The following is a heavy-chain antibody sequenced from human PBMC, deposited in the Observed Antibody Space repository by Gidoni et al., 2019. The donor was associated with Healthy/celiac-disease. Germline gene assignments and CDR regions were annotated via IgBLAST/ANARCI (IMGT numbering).Heavy chain of an antibody. CDR1: GFTFSSSA. V-gene: IGHV3-23*01. D-gene: IGHD5-12*01. Sequence: EVQLLESGGGLVQPGGSLRLSCAASGFTFSSSAMSWVRQAPGKGLEWVSAMCGSGGSTDYADAVKGRFTIARDNSKNTLYLQMNSLRAEDTAVYYCAKEGVEWLRAPSYWYFDLWGRGTLVTVSS. J-gene: IGHJ2*01. CDR3: AKEGVEWLRAPSYWYFDL. CDR2: MCGSGGST.